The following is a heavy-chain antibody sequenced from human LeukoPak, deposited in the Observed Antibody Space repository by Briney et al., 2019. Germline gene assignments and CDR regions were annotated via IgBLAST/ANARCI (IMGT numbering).Heavy chain of an antibody. J-gene: IGHJ4*02. CDR3: AKAHRSGFSGYESDY. V-gene: IGHV3-30*18. CDR2: ISYDGSNK. D-gene: IGHD5-12*01. CDR1: GFTFSSYG. Sequence: GSLRLSCAASGFTFSSYGMHWVRQAPGKGLEWVAVISYDGSNKYYADSVRGRFTISRDNSKNTVSVQMNSLRREDTAVYYCAKAHRSGFSGYESDYWGQGTLVTVSS.